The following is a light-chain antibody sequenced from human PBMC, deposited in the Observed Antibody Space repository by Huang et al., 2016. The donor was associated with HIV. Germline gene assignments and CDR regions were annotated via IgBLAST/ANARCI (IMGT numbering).Light chain of an antibody. CDR1: QRISTY. Sequence: DIQMTQSPSSLSASVGDRGTITCRASQRISTYLNWYQQKPGKAPNLLIYAASSLQSGVPSRFSGSGSGTDFTLTISSLQPEDFSTYYCQQSYSAPVTFGGGTKVEIK. CDR3: QQSYSAPVT. J-gene: IGKJ4*01. CDR2: AAS. V-gene: IGKV1-39*01.